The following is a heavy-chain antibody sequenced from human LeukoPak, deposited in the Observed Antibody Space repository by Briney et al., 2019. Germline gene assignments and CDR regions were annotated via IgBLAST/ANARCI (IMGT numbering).Heavy chain of an antibody. CDR3: ARGRGWPNY. V-gene: IGHV4-59*01. J-gene: IGHJ4*02. Sequence: SETLSLTCTVSGGSINSYYWSWIRQPPGKGLEWIGYIYYSGSTNYNPSLKSRVTISVDTSKNQFSLKLSSVTAADTAVYYCARGRGWPNYWGQGTLVTVSS. D-gene: IGHD6-19*01. CDR1: GGSINSYY. CDR2: IYYSGST.